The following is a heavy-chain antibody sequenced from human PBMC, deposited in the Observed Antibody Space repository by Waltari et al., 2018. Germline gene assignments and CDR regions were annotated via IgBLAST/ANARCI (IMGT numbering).Heavy chain of an antibody. D-gene: IGHD1-7*01. Sequence: QIQIMQSGAEVKKPGASVKVSCQASGYPFTAYYIHWARQATGQGLEWMGWINSNTGGADCAQSFQGRVTVTRDTSISTVYMELSGLTSDDTAVYYCAREALGGTKAFDMWGQGTMVTVSS. CDR3: AREALGGTKAFDM. V-gene: IGHV1-2*02. J-gene: IGHJ3*02. CDR2: INSNTGGA. CDR1: GYPFTAYY.